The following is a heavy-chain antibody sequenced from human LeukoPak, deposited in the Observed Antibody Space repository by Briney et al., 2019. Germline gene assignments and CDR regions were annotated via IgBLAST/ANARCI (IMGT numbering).Heavy chain of an antibody. Sequence: SQTLSLTCAISGESVSSKNGAWNWIRQSPSRGLEWLGRTYYRSKWYNDYAVSMNGRITINPDTSKNQFSLQLTSVTPDDTAVYYCARDEGASGWHTFDYWGQGTLVTVSS. J-gene: IGHJ4*02. V-gene: IGHV6-1*01. CDR2: TYYRSKWYN. D-gene: IGHD6-19*01. CDR1: GESVSSKNGA. CDR3: ARDEGASGWHTFDY.